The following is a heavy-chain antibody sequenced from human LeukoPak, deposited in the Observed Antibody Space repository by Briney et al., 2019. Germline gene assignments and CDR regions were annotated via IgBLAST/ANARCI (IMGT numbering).Heavy chain of an antibody. Sequence: ASVKVSCKVSGYTLTGLSMHWVRRAPGKGLEWMGGFDPEDGETIYAQKLQGRVTMTEDTSTDTAYMELSSLRSEDTAVYYCATAYYCGGDCYPPGMDVWGQGTTVTVSS. CDR1: GYTLTGLS. CDR3: ATAYYCGGDCYPPGMDV. CDR2: FDPEDGET. D-gene: IGHD2-21*02. J-gene: IGHJ6*02. V-gene: IGHV1-24*01.